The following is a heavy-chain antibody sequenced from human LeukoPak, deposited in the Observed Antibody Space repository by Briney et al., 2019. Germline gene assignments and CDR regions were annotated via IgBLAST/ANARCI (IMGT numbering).Heavy chain of an antibody. J-gene: IGHJ4*02. CDR1: GGSISSYY. V-gene: IGHV4-59*12. CDR2: IYNSGST. D-gene: IGHD3-22*01. Sequence: PSETLSLTCTVSGGSISSYYWSWIRQPPGKGLEWIGYIYNSGSTIYNPSLKSRVTISEDTSKNQFSLKLTSVTAADTAVYYCASAYYDSTKGLDYWGQGTLVTVSS. CDR3: ASAYYDSTKGLDY.